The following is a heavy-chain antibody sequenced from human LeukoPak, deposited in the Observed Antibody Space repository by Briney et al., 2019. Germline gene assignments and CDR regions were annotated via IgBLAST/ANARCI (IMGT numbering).Heavy chain of an antibody. CDR2: IKQDGSDK. Sequence: GGSLRLSCAASGFTFSSYWMSWVRQAPGKGLEWVANIKQDGSDKYYVDSVKGRFTISRDNAKNSLYLQMNSLRAEDTAVYYCARDTNVEFVEWAPLFDYWGQGTLVTVSS. V-gene: IGHV3-7*01. CDR1: GFTFSSYW. J-gene: IGHJ4*02. D-gene: IGHD1-26*01. CDR3: ARDTNVEFVEWAPLFDY.